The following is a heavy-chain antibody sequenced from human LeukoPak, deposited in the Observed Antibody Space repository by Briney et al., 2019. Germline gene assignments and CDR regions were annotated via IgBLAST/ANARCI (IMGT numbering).Heavy chain of an antibody. J-gene: IGHJ4*02. Sequence: GGSLRLSCAASGFTFSSYAMHWVRQAPGKGLEWVAVISYDGSNKYYADSVKGRFTISRDNSKNTLYLQMNSLRAEDTAVYYCARERYSGSYGYWGQGTLVTVSS. CDR2: ISYDGSNK. V-gene: IGHV3-30-3*01. CDR1: GFTFSSYA. D-gene: IGHD1-26*01. CDR3: ARERYSGSYGY.